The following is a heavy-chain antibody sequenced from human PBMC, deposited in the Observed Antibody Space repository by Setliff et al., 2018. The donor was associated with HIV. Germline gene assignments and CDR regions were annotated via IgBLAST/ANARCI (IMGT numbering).Heavy chain of an antibody. CDR3: ARDGDYGEYGA. Sequence: ASVKASCNSSGYTFTGYYMHWVRQAPGQGLEWMGWINTNSGGTDYAQKFQGRVTMTRDTSISTAYMELSRLRSDDTAVYYCARDGDYGEYGAWGQGTLVTVSS. D-gene: IGHD4-17*01. CDR1: GYTFTGYY. V-gene: IGHV1-2*02. J-gene: IGHJ5*02. CDR2: INTNSGGT.